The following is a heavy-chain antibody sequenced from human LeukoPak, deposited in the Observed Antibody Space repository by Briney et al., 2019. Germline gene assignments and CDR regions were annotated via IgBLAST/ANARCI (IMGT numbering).Heavy chain of an antibody. V-gene: IGHV4-59*08. Sequence: SETLSLTCTVSGGSMRRYYWSWIRQPPGKGLEWIGYIYYTGSTNYNPSLKSRVTTSVDTSKNQFSLKLNSVTAADTAVYYCARHLPYFYDSSGYILNWYFDLWGRGTLVTVSS. CDR3: ARHLPYFYDSSGYILNWYFDL. CDR2: IYYTGST. J-gene: IGHJ2*01. CDR1: GGSMRRYY. D-gene: IGHD3-22*01.